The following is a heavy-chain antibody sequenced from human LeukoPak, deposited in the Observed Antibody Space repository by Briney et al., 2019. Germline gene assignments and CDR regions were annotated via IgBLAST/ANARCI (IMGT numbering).Heavy chain of an antibody. CDR2: IIPILGIA. J-gene: IGHJ4*02. Sequence: SVTVSCKASGGTFSSYAISWVRQAPGQGLEWMGRIIPILGIANYAQKFQGRVTITADKSTSTAYMELSSLRSEDTAVYYCARDLAGIAAAGSTSLIDYWGQGTLVTVSS. V-gene: IGHV1-69*04. CDR1: GGTFSSYA. CDR3: ARDLAGIAAAGSTSLIDY. D-gene: IGHD6-13*01.